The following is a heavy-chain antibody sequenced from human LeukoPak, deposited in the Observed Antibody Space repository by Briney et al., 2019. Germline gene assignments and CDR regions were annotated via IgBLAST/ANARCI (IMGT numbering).Heavy chain of an antibody. Sequence: GGSLRLSCAASGFTLSNYWMHWVRQAPGKGLVWVSRINSDGSGTNYADSVKGRFTISRDNAKNTLYLQMNSLRAEDTAVYYCAKDGGYCSSTSCYGGGMDVWGQGTTVTVSS. J-gene: IGHJ6*02. V-gene: IGHV3-74*01. CDR3: AKDGGYCSSTSCYGGGMDV. CDR2: INSDGSGT. CDR1: GFTLSNYW. D-gene: IGHD2-2*01.